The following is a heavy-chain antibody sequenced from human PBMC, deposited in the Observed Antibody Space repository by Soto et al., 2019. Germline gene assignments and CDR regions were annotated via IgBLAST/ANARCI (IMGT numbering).Heavy chain of an antibody. CDR3: AKGWYHDY. CDR2: IKQDGSEK. CDR1: GFTFSSYR. Sequence: EVQLVESGGGLVQPGGSLRLSCAASGFTFSSYRLSWVRQAPGKGLEWVANIKQDGSEKYYVDSVKGRFTISRDNAKNSVYLLMNSPRAEDTAVYYCAKGWYHDYWGQGTLVTVSS. D-gene: IGHD2-15*01. V-gene: IGHV3-7*01. J-gene: IGHJ4*02.